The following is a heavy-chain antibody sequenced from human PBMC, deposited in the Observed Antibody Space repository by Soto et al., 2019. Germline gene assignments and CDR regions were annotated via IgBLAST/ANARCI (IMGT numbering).Heavy chain of an antibody. CDR1: VVSISSYY. V-gene: IGHV4-59*04. D-gene: IGHD3-3*01. J-gene: IGHJ6*01. CDR2: IYYSGST. Sequence: PSETLSLTCTFSVVSISSYYWSCIRHPPGKGLEWIGYIYYSGSTYYNPSLKSRVNMSVDTSKDQFSLKLSSVTAADTAVYYCAKEPVSITPFGVSGMDVWGQGTTLT. CDR3: AKEPVSITPFGVSGMDV.